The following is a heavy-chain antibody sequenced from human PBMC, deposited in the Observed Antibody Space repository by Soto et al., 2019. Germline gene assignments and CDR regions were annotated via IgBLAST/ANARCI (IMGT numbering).Heavy chain of an antibody. CDR1: CFTFRSYG. V-gene: IGHV3-30*18. CDR3: AKDGPLHYYDSSGYCDY. D-gene: IGHD3-22*01. CDR2: ISYDGSNK. J-gene: IGHJ4*02. Sequence: PGGSLILSCATACFTFRSYGMHWVRQAPGKGLEWVAVISYDGSNKYYADSVKGRFTISRDNSKNTLYLQMNSLRAEDTAVYYCAKDGPLHYYDSSGYCDYWGQGP.